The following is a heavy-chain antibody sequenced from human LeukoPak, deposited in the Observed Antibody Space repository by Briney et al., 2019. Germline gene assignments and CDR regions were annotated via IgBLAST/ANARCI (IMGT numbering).Heavy chain of an antibody. D-gene: IGHD4/OR15-4a*01. CDR2: IKSKADGETT. Sequence: PGGSLRLSCAASRFTFSNAWMNWVRQAPGKGLEWVGRIKSKADGETTDYAAPVKGRFTISRDDSNNMVYLQMNSLKIEDTAVYYCAIDVPNYAPYDFDYWGQGTLVTVSS. J-gene: IGHJ4*02. CDR3: AIDVPNYAPYDFDY. V-gene: IGHV3-15*01. CDR1: RFTFSNAW.